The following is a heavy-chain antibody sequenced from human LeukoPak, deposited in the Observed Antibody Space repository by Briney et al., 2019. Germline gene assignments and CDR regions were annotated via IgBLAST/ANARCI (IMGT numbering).Heavy chain of an antibody. J-gene: IGHJ3*02. CDR3: ARAFRLVINSIAFDS. V-gene: IGHV3-21*01. CDR2: ISSSSSYK. Sequence: GGSLRLSCAASGFTFSSYSLHWVRQAPGKGLEWVSSISSSSSYKYYADSVKGRFTISRDNAKNSLYLQMNSLRAADTAVYNCARAFRLVINSIAFDSGGQGTTVTV. CDR1: GFTFSSYS. D-gene: IGHD3-9*01.